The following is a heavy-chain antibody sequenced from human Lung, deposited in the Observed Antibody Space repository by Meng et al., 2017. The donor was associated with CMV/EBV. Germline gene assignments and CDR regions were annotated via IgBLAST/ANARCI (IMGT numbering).Heavy chain of an antibody. CDR3: LRRSGGSV. D-gene: IGHD3-10*01. Sequence: GQTLVRPSESLSLTCAVSGDSITNHNWWAWVRQPPGKGLEWIGEIPHRGSSAYNPSLKSRVSMSIDKSKNQFSLKLTSVTAADTAVYHCLRRSGGSVWGQGTLVTVSS. V-gene: IGHV4-4*02. CDR1: GDSITNHNW. CDR2: IPHRGSS. J-gene: IGHJ1*01.